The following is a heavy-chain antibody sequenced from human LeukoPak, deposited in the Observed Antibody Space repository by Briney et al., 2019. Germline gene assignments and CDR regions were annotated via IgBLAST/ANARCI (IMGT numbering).Heavy chain of an antibody. J-gene: IGHJ4*02. CDR3: ARGGGYYDSSGPLY. Sequence: GASVKVSCKASGNTFTSYAITWVRQAPGQGLEWMGWISAYNGNTNYAQKFQGRVTITRDTSTSTVYMELSSLRSEDTAIYYCARGGGYYDSSGPLYWGQGTLVTVSS. V-gene: IGHV1-18*01. CDR1: GNTFTSYA. CDR2: ISAYNGNT. D-gene: IGHD3-22*01.